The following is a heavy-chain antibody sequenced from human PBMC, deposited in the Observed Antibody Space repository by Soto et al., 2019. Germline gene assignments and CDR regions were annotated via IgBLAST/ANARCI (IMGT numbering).Heavy chain of an antibody. J-gene: IGHJ6*02. CDR3: ATDCGYCGGDNYFYYGRGV. D-gene: IGHD2-21*02. Sequence: SVKVSCKASGGTFSSYAISWVRQAPGHGLEWMGGIIPIFGTAKYAQKFQGRVTITADESTSTAYMELSSLRSEDTAVYYCATDCGYCGGDNYFYYGRGVWGQGTRVTVAS. CDR1: GGTFSSYA. V-gene: IGHV1-69*13. CDR2: IIPIFGTA.